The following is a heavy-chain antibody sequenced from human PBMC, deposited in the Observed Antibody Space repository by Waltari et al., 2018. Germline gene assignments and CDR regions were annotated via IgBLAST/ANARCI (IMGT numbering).Heavy chain of an antibody. CDR1: GYSISSGYY. Sequence: QVQLQESGPGLVKPSETLSLTCAVSGYSISSGYYWGWIRQPPGKGLEWIGSIYHSGSTYYNPSLKSRVTRSVDTSKNQFSLKLSSVTAADTAVYYWARPVAAAGPTDWYFDLWGRGTLVTVSS. D-gene: IGHD6-13*01. CDR2: IYHSGST. V-gene: IGHV4-38-2*01. J-gene: IGHJ2*01. CDR3: ARPVAAAGPTDWYFDL.